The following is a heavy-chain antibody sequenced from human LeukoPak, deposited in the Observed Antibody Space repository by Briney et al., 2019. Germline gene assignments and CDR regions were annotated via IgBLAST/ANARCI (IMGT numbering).Heavy chain of an antibody. CDR2: IHYNGAT. CDR3: SRVMSDRGSVMCYKGYLDS. Sequence: PSETLSLTCSVSGAAMNSGDYYWTWIRQSPGMGLEWIAYIHYNGATYYNPSLKSRLSVSLDTSRNQFSLDLNSVTAADTAVYFCSRVMSDRGSVMCYKGYLDSWGQGTLVTVSS. V-gene: IGHV4-30-4*08. D-gene: IGHD3-10*01. CDR1: GAAMNSGDYY. J-gene: IGHJ4*02.